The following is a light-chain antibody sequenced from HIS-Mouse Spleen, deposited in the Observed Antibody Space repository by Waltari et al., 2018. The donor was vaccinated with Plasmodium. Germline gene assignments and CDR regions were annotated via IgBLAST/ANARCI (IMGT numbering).Light chain of an antibody. V-gene: IGKV1-5*03. J-gene: IGKJ1*01. Sequence: DIQMTQSPSTLSASVGDRVTITCRASQSISSWLAWYQQKPGKAPKLLIYKAASLESGVPSRFSGSGAGTEVTLTISGLQPDDLATYYCQQYNSYSGTFGQGTKVEIK. CDR1: QSISSW. CDR2: KAA. CDR3: QQYNSYSGT.